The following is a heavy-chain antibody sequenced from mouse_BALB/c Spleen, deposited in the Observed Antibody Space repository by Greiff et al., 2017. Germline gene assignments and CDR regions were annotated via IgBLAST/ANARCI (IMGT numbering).Heavy chain of an antibody. CDR3: AGAKTTDHYYAMDY. CDR2: ISDGGSYT. V-gene: IGHV5-4*02. Sequence: EVKLVESGGGLVKPGGSLKLSCAASGFTFSDYYMSWVRQTPEKRLEWVATISDGGSYTYYPDSVKGRFTISRDNAKNNLYLQMSSLKSEDTAMYYCAGAKTTDHYYAMDYWGQGTSVTVSS. CDR1: GFTFSDYY. D-gene: IGHD1-1*01. J-gene: IGHJ4*01.